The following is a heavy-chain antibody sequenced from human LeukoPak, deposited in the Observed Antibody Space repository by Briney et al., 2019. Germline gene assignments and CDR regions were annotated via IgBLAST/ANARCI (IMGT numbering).Heavy chain of an antibody. V-gene: IGHV1-2*02. J-gene: IGHJ5*02. CDR1: GYTFTGYY. CDR2: INPNSGGT. D-gene: IGHD2-2*02. CDR3: ARDLPAAIIWFDP. Sequence: GASVKVSCKASGYTFTGYYMHWVRQAPGQGLEWMGWINPNSGGTNYAQKFQGRVTMTRDTSISTAYMELSRLRSDDTAVYYCARDLPAAIIWFDPWGQGTLVTVSS.